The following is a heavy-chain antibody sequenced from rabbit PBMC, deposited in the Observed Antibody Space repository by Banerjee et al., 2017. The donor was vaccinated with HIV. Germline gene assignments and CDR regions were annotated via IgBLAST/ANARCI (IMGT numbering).Heavy chain of an antibody. CDR3: ARENGDAGYGSDL. J-gene: IGHJ4*01. CDR1: GFDFSSGYD. V-gene: IGHV1S45*01. CDR2: IAFGSDIA. D-gene: IGHD6-1*01. Sequence: QEQLKESGGGLVQPGGSLTLSCKASGFDFSSGYDMCWVRQAPGKGLEWIGCIAFGSDIAYYASWAKGRFTVSKTSSTTVTLQMTSLTAADTATYFCARENGDAGYGSDLWGPGTLVT.